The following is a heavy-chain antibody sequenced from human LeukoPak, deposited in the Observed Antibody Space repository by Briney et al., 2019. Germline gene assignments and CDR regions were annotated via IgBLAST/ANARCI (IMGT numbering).Heavy chain of an antibody. CDR2: IYHSGST. CDR1: GYSISSGYY. CDR3: ASLPWILLWNHY. V-gene: IGHV4-38-2*02. D-gene: IGHD5-18*01. Sequence: SETLSLTCTVSGYSISSGYYWGWIRQPPGKGLEWIGSIYHSGSTYYNPSLKSRVTISVDTSKNQFSLKLNSVTAADTAVYYCASLPWILLWNHYWGQGTLVTVSS. J-gene: IGHJ4*02.